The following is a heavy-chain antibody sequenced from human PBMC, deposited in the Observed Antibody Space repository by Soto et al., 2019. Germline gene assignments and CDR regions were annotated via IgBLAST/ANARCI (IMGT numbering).Heavy chain of an antibody. J-gene: IGHJ4*02. CDR1: GFTFSSYA. V-gene: IGHV3-30-3*01. CDR2: ISYDGSNK. Sequence: QVQLVESGGGVVQPGRSLRLSCAASGFTFSSYAMHWVRQAPGKGLEWVAVISYDGSNKYYADSVKGRFTISRDNSKNTLYLQMNSLRAEDTAVYYCARDDYYDSSGYGNWGQGTLVTVSS. D-gene: IGHD3-22*01. CDR3: ARDDYYDSSGYGN.